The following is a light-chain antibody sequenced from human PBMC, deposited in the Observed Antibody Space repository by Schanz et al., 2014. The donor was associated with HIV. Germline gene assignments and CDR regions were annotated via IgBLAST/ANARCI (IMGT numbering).Light chain of an antibody. CDR2: QAS. V-gene: IGKV1-5*03. J-gene: IGKJ2*01. CDR3: QQCDSYPYT. Sequence: DIQMTQSPSTLSASVGDRVTITCRASQTIGRLLAWYQQRPGRAPNLLIYQASSLETGVPSRFSGRGSGTEFTLTINGLQPDDFATYYCQQCDSYPYTFGQGTKLDIK. CDR1: QTIGRL.